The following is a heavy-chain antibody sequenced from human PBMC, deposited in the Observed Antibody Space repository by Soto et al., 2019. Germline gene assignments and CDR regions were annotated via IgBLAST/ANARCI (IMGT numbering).Heavy chain of an antibody. Sequence: SETLSLTCTVSGGSTSSGDYYWSWIRQPPGKGLEWIGYIYYSGSTYYNPSLKSRVTISVDTSKNQFSLKLSSVTAADTAVYYCARDGDYGDYDFYFDYWGQGTLVTVSS. D-gene: IGHD4-17*01. CDR2: IYYSGST. CDR1: GGSTSSGDYY. J-gene: IGHJ4*02. V-gene: IGHV4-30-4*01. CDR3: ARDGDYGDYDFYFDY.